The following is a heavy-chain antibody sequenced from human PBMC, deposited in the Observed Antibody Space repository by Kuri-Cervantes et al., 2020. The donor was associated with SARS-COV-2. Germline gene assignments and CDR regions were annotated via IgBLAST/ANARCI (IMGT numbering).Heavy chain of an antibody. CDR1: GGSIRSGAYY. CDR3: ATDKPSYGGNGYLEL. J-gene: IGHJ1*01. Sequence: LRLSSSVSGGSIRSGAYYCHWIRHRPGKGLEWIGNIYYNGITYYNPSLKSRITISVDTSKNQFSLKLSSVTAADTAVYYCATDKPSYGGNGYLELWGQGTLVTVSS. V-gene: IGHV4-31*03. D-gene: IGHD4-23*01. CDR2: IYYNGIT.